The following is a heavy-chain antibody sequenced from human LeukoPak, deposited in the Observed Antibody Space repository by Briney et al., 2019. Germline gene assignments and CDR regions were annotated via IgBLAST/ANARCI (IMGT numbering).Heavy chain of an antibody. D-gene: IGHD4-23*01. CDR1: GYTLNGYY. V-gene: IGHV1-2*02. CDR3: ARPYGGNPHFDY. J-gene: IGHJ4*02. Sequence: ASVRVSCEASGYTLNGYYMHWLRQAPGQGLEWMGWISPNSGDTNYAQKFQGRVTMTRDTSISTAYLELSSLGSDDTAVYYCARPYGGNPHFDYWGQGTLVTVSS. CDR2: ISPNSGDT.